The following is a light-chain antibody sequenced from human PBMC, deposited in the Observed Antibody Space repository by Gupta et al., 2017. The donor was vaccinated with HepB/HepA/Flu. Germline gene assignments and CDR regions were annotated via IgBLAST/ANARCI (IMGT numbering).Light chain of an antibody. CDR2: SAS. CDR3: LQDGIYPQT. V-gene: IGKV1-16*01. J-gene: IGKJ1*01. CDR1: QAISNS. Sequence: DIQMTQSPSSLSASVGDSVTITCRASQAISNSLAWFQQKPGKAPESLIHSASSVQGGVPSRFGGSGSGTVFALTISSVQPEDFATYYCLQDGIYPQTFGQGTKVEV.